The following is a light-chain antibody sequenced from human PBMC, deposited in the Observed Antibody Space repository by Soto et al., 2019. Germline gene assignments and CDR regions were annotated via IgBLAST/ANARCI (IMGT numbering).Light chain of an antibody. CDR3: QKYNSAPPMYS. CDR2: GAS. CDR1: QGISNY. V-gene: IGKV1-27*01. Sequence: DIQMTQSPSSLSASVGDRVTITCRASQGISNYLAWYQQKPGKVPKLLIYGASTLQSGVPSRFSGSGSGTDFTLTISSLQPEDVATYYCQKYNSAPPMYSFGQGTKLEIK. J-gene: IGKJ2*03.